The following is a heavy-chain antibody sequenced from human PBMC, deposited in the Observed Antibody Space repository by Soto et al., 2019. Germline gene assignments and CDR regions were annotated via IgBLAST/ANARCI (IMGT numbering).Heavy chain of an antibody. V-gene: IGHV4-59*12. CDR1: GGSISTFL. CDR2: IYYSGST. D-gene: IGHD2-2*01. J-gene: IGHJ5*02. CDR3: ARVRGNQLLGWFDP. Sequence: SETLSLTCTVTGGSISTFLWNWIRQPPGKGLEWIGSIYYSGSTNYNPSLNSRVTISVDTSKNQFSLKLTSVTAADTAVYYCARVRGNQLLGWFDPWGQGTLVTVSS.